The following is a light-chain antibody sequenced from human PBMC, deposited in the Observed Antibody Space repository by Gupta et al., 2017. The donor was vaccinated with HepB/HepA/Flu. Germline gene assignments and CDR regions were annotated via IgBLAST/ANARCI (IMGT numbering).Light chain of an antibody. Sequence: GDRIIITCRASQNIGTWLAWYQQKPAKAPKLLISEASSSQSGVPSRFSGSGSGTEFTLTIDSLQPDDFATYYCQQYNEDGSLTFGGGTKVDIK. CDR3: QQYNEDGSLT. V-gene: IGKV1-5*03. J-gene: IGKJ4*01. CDR2: EAS. CDR1: QNIGTW.